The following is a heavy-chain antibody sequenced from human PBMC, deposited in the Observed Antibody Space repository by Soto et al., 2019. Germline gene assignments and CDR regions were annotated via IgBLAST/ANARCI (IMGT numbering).Heavy chain of an antibody. CDR1: GGTFNSYT. CDR3: ARLGITVADPTNDY. D-gene: IGHD6-19*01. J-gene: IGHJ4*02. Sequence: QVQLVQSGPEVKKPGSSVRVSCKVSGGTFNSYTISWVRQAPGQGLEWMGRIIPILGIVNYAQNFRDRITXSADKSPTTVYMELGSLRSEDTAMYYCARLGITVADPTNDYWGQGTLVTVSS. V-gene: IGHV1-69*02. CDR2: IIPILGIV.